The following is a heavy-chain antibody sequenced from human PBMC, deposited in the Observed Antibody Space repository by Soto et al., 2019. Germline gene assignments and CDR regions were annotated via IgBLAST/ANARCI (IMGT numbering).Heavy chain of an antibody. CDR3: ARDKDRNAWYGFMDV. Sequence: GGSLILSCAASGFTFSSYAMSWVRQAPGKGLEWVALIWYDGTNKYYADSVKGRFTISRDNSKNTLYLQMNSLRTEDTAVYYCARDKDRNAWYGFMDVWGHGTTVTVSS. D-gene: IGHD6-19*01. CDR2: IWYDGTNK. J-gene: IGHJ6*02. CDR1: GFTFSSYA. V-gene: IGHV3-33*08.